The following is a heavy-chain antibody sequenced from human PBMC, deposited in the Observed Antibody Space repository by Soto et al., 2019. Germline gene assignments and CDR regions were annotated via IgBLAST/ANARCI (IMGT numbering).Heavy chain of an antibody. CDR1: GGSISSYY. CDR2: IYYSGST. V-gene: IGHV4-59*01. J-gene: IGHJ5*02. Sequence: ETLSLTCTVSGGSISSYYWSWIRQPPGKGLEWIGYIYYSGSTNYNPSLKSRVTISVDTSKNQFSLKLSSVTAADTAVYYCARPHGGSSGWDNWFDPWGQGTLVTVSS. CDR3: ARPHGGSSGWDNWFDP. D-gene: IGHD6-25*01.